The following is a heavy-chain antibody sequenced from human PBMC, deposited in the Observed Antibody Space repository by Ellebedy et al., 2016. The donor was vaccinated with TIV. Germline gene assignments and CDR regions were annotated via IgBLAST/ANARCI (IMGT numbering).Heavy chain of an antibody. J-gene: IGHJ6*02. V-gene: IGHV4-4*02. CDR2: IFHTGST. D-gene: IGHD3-9*01. CDR3: ARILTAYYNQYYDGMGV. Sequence: SETLSLTXAVSGGSIGSSNWWRWVRQPPGKGLEWIGEIFHTGSTYYNPSLKSRVTISVDKSKNQLSLKLTSVAAADTAVYYCARILTAYYNQYYDGMGVWGQGTTVTVSS. CDR1: GGSIGSSNW.